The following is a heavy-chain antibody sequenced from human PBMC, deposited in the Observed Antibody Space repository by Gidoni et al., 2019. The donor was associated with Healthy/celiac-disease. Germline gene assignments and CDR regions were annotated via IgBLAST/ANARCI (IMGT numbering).Heavy chain of an antibody. V-gene: IGHV1-2*06. J-gene: IGHJ4*02. CDR3: ARETIAYCGGDCYSGFDY. D-gene: IGHD2-21*02. Sequence: QVTLVQSGAEVKKPGASVKVSCKASGYTFTGYYMHWVRQAPGQGLEWMGRINPNSGGTNYAQKFQGRVTMTRDTSISTAYMELSRLRSDDTAVYYCARETIAYCGGDCYSGFDYWGQGTLVTVSS. CDR1: GYTFTGYY. CDR2: INPNSGGT.